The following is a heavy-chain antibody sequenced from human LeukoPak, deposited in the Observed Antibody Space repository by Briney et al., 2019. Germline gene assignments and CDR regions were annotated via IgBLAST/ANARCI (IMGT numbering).Heavy chain of an antibody. CDR2: ISAYNGNT. D-gene: IGHD5-18*01. V-gene: IGHV1-18*01. CDR1: GYTFTSYG. J-gene: IGHJ4*02. Sequence: ASVKVSCKASGYTFTSYGISWVRQAPGQGLEWMGWISAYNGNTNYAQKLQGRVTMTTDTSTSTAYMELRSLRSDDTAVYYCARDAFAPGYSYGYPAHDYWGQETLVTVSS. CDR3: ARDAFAPGYSYGYPAHDY.